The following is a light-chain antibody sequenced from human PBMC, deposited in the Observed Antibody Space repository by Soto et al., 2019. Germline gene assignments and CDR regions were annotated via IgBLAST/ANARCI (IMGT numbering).Light chain of an antibody. V-gene: IGLV2-14*01. Sequence: QSVLTQPASVSGSPGQSIAISCTGTSSDVVSYKYVSWYQQHPGKAPKLMIYEVSIRPSGVSDRFSGSKSGNTASLTISGLQPEDEAYYYCCSYASSTTREVFGTGTKLTVL. CDR1: SSDVVSYKY. J-gene: IGLJ1*01. CDR2: EVS. CDR3: CSYASSTTREV.